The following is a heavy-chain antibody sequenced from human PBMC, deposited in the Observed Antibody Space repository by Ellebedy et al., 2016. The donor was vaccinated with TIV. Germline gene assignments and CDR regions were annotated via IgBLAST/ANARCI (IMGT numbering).Heavy chain of an antibody. Sequence: AASVKVSCKASGGTFSSYAISWVRQAPGQGLEWMGRIIPILGIANYAQKFQGRVTITADKSTSTAYMELSSLRSEGTAVYYCARRDFYGGYGPLDYWGQGTLVTVSS. J-gene: IGHJ4*02. D-gene: IGHD5-12*01. CDR2: IIPILGIA. CDR3: ARRDFYGGYGPLDY. CDR1: GGTFSSYA. V-gene: IGHV1-69*04.